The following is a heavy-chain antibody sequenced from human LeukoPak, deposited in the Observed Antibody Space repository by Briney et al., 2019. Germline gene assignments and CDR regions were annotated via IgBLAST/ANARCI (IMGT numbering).Heavy chain of an antibody. Sequence: SETLSLTCAVYGESFSGYYWSWIRQPPGKGLEWIGEINHSGSTNYNPSLKSRVTISVDTSKNQFSLKLSSVTAADTAVYYCARDAVVIDAFDIWGQGTMVTVSS. V-gene: IGHV4-34*01. CDR3: ARDAVVIDAFDI. CDR1: GESFSGYY. CDR2: INHSGST. J-gene: IGHJ3*02. D-gene: IGHD3-22*01.